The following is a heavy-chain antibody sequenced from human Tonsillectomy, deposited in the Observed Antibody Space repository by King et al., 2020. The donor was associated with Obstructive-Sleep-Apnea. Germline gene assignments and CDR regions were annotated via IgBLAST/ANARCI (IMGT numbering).Heavy chain of an antibody. CDR3: ARGGGNSILSPFDY. Sequence: VQLVESGGGLVQPGGSLRLSCAASGFTVSSNYMSWVRQAPGKGLEWVSVIYSGGSTYYADSVKGRFTISRDNSKNTLYLKMNSLRAEDTAVYYCARGGGNSILSPFDYWGQGTLVTVSS. V-gene: IGHV3-66*01. D-gene: IGHD4-23*01. J-gene: IGHJ4*02. CDR1: GFTVSSNY. CDR2: IYSGGST.